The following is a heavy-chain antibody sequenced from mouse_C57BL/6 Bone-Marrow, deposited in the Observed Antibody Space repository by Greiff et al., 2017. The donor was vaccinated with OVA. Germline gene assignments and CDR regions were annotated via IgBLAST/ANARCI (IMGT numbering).Heavy chain of an antibody. Sequence: QVHVKQSGAELARPGASVKLSCKASGYTFTSYGISWVKQRTGQGLEWIGEIYPRSGNTYYNEKFKGKATLTADKSSSTAYMELRSLTSEDSAVYFCARLYYGSSYVRYFDVWGTGTTVTVSS. CDR1: GYTFTSYG. D-gene: IGHD1-1*01. J-gene: IGHJ1*03. CDR2: IYPRSGNT. V-gene: IGHV1-81*01. CDR3: ARLYYGSSYVRYFDV.